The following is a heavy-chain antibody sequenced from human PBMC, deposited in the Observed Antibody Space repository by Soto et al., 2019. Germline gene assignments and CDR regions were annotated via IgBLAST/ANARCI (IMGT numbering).Heavy chain of an antibody. CDR3: ARHPQYSSSWYWLAWFDP. J-gene: IGHJ5*02. CDR2: IYPGDSDT. Sequence: GESLKISCKGSGYSFTSYWIGWVRQMPGKGLEWMGIIYPGDSDTRYSPSFQGQVTISADKSISTAYLQWSSLKASGTAMYYCARHPQYSSSWYWLAWFDPWGQGTLVTAPQ. D-gene: IGHD6-13*01. V-gene: IGHV5-51*01. CDR1: GYSFTSYW.